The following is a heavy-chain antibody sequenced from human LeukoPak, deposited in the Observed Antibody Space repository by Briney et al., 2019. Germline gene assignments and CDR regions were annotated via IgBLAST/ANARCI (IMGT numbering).Heavy chain of an antibody. CDR2: ISPYNGYA. CDR3: ARNCSTTSCQKGDY. Sequence: ASVKVSCKASGYTFTSYGICWVRQAPGQGLEWMGGISPYNGYAKYTQRLQGRVTMTTDTSTSTAYMDLRSLTSDDTAVYYCARNCSTTSCQKGDYWGQGTLVTVSS. J-gene: IGHJ4*02. CDR1: GYTFTSYG. V-gene: IGHV1-18*01. D-gene: IGHD2-2*01.